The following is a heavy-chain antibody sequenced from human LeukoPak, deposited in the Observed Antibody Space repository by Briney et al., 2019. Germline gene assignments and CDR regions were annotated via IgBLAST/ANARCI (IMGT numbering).Heavy chain of an antibody. V-gene: IGHV4-31*03. Sequence: SETLSLTCTVSSGSISSGGYYWTWIRQHPGKGLEWIGYIYYSGSTSYNPSLKSRLTMSVDTSKNQSSLKLSSVTAADTAVYYCARGRQLIVFDYWGQGTLVTVSS. J-gene: IGHJ4*02. CDR1: SGSISSGGYY. CDR3: ARGRQLIVFDY. CDR2: IYYSGST. D-gene: IGHD3-22*01.